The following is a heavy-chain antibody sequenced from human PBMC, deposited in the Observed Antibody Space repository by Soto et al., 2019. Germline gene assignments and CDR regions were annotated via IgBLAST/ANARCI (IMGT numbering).Heavy chain of an antibody. CDR1: GGSFSGYY. V-gene: IGHV4-34*01. CDR2: INHSGST. CDR3: ALGTNGVWRRSYYFDY. D-gene: IGHD2-8*01. Sequence: SXTLSLAFAVYGGSFSGYYWSWIRQPPVKGLEWIVEINHSGSTNYNPSLKSRVTISVDTSKNQFSLKLSSVTAADTAVYYCALGTNGVWRRSYYFDYWGQGTLVTVSS. J-gene: IGHJ4*02.